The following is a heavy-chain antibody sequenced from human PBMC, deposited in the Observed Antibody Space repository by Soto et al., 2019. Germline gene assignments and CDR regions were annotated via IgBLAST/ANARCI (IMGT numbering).Heavy chain of an antibody. CDR1: GFTFSGSV. V-gene: IGHV3-73*02. D-gene: IGHD3-3*01. J-gene: IGHJ4*02. CDR3: ARGVYDFWSGHPKGLDY. Sequence: EVQLVESGGGLVQPGGSLKLSCAASGFTFSGSVMHWVRQASGKGLDWVGRIRSKANNYATAYAVSVKGRFTISRDDSRNTAYLQMNSLKTEATAVYYCARGVYDFWSGHPKGLDYWGQGTVVTVSS. CDR2: IRSKANNYAT.